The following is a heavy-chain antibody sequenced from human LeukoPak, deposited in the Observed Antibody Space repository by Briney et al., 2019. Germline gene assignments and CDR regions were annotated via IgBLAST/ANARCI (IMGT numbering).Heavy chain of an antibody. J-gene: IGHJ5*02. CDR3: ARDLIDYGGDRGVNNWFDP. CDR2: IIPIFGTA. Sequence: ASVKVSCKASGGTFSSYAISWVRQAPGQGLEWMGGIIPIFGTANYAQKFQGRVTITADKSTSTAYMELSSMRSEDTAVYYCARDLIDYGGDRGVNNWFDPWGQGTLVTVSS. D-gene: IGHD4-23*01. CDR1: GGTFSSYA. V-gene: IGHV1-69*06.